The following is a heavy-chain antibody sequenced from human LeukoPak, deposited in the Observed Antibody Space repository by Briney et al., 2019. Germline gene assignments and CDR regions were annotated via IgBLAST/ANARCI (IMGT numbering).Heavy chain of an antibody. D-gene: IGHD7-27*01. J-gene: IGHJ4*02. V-gene: IGHV1-2*02. CDR2: INPNSGGT. Sequence: ASVKVSCTASGYTFTGYYMHWVRQAPGQRLEWMGWINPNSGGTNYAQKFQGRVTMTRDTSISTAYMELSRLRSDDTGVYYCARGRLGASFDYWGQGTLVTVSS. CDR1: GYTFTGYY. CDR3: ARGRLGASFDY.